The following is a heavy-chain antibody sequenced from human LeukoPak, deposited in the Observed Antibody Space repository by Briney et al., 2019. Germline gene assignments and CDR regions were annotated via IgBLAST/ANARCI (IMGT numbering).Heavy chain of an antibody. CDR1: GYTFTSYA. J-gene: IGHJ4*02. D-gene: IGHD6-13*01. V-gene: IGHV7-4-1*02. CDR2: INTNTGNP. CDR3: ARKFSSSWYGVFDY. Sequence: GASVKVSCKASGYTFTSYAMNWARQAPGQGLEWMGWINTNTGNPTYAQGFTGRFVFSLDTSVSTAYLQISSLKAEDTAVYYCARKFSSSWYGVFDYWGQGTLVTVSS.